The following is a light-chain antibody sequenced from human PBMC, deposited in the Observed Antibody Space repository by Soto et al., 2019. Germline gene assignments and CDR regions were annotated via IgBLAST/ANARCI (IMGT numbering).Light chain of an antibody. J-gene: IGKJ4*01. Sequence: IVFTNSACTLSLSPGERATLSCRASQSIGSSYLAWYQQRPGQAPRLLIYGASSRATGIPDRFSGSGSGTDFTLTISRLEPEDFAVYHCQQYSRSPLTFGGGTKVDIK. CDR2: GAS. CDR1: QSIGSSY. V-gene: IGKV3-20*01. CDR3: QQYSRSPLT.